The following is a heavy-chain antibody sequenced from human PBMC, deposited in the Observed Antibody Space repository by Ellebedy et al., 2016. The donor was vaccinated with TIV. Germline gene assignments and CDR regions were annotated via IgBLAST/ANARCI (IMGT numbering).Heavy chain of an antibody. CDR1: GYNFANYW. Sequence: GESLKISCQTSGYNFANYWIGWVRQMPGQGLEWMGIIYPGDSETSYSPSFQGQVTLSADKSIGTAYLQWSSLKASDTAIYYCAREEESGSSWFAYWGRGTLVTVSS. CDR2: IYPGDSET. D-gene: IGHD6-13*01. CDR3: AREEESGSSWFAY. V-gene: IGHV5-51*01. J-gene: IGHJ4*02.